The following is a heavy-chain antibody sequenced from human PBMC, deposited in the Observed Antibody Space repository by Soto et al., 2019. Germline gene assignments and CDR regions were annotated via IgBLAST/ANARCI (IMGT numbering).Heavy chain of an antibody. J-gene: IGHJ4*02. D-gene: IGHD3-22*01. CDR3: ARGDHYDSSGYYAYYFDY. CDR1: GGTFSSYA. Sequence: QVQLVQSGAEVKKPGSSVKVSCKASGGTFSSYAISWVRQAPVQGLEWMVGIILIFCTANYAQKFQCRFTITADDTTSTAYMELSSLRYEDTAVYYCARGDHYDSSGYYAYYFDYWGQGTLVTVSS. V-gene: IGHV1-69*12. CDR2: IILIFCTA.